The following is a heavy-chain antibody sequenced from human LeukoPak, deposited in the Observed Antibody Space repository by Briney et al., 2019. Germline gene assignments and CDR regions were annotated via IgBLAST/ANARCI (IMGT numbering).Heavy chain of an antibody. J-gene: IGHJ4*02. V-gene: IGHV1-69*13. D-gene: IGHD3-22*01. CDR1: GGTFSSYA. CDR2: IIPIFGTA. Sequence: SVTVSCKASGGTFSSYAISWVRQAPGQGLEWMGGIIPIFGTANYAQKFQGRVTITADESTSTAYMELSSLRSEDTAVYYCARGVHYYDSSGYLTYDYWGQGTLVTVSS. CDR3: ARGVHYYDSSGYLTYDY.